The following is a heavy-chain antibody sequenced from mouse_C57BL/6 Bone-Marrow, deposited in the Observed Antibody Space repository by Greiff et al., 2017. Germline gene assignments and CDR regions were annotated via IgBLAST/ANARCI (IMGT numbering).Heavy chain of an antibody. CDR3: ARSGRYYDYTFDY. CDR2: IYPGSGST. Sequence: QVQLQQPGAELVKPGASVKMSCTASGFTFNSYWITWVKQRPGQGLEWIGDIYPGSGSTNYNEKFQSKATLTVDTSSSTAYMQLSSLTSEDSAVDYCARSGRYYDYTFDYWGQGTTLTVSS. D-gene: IGHD2-4*01. CDR1: GFTFNSYW. J-gene: IGHJ2*01. V-gene: IGHV1-55*01.